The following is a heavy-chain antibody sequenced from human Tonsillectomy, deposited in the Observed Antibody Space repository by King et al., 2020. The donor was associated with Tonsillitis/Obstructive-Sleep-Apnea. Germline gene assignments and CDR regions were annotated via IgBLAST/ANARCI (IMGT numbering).Heavy chain of an antibody. CDR3: AREGVVFRAGNSADSDY. D-gene: IGHD3-10*02. CDR2: ISSSSSYI. Sequence: VQLVESGGGLVKPGGSLRLSCAASGFTFSSYSMNWVRQAPGKGLEWVSSISSSSSYIYYADSVKGRFTISRDNAKNSLYLQMNSLRAEDTAVYYCAREGVVFRAGNSADSDYWGQGTLVTVSS. CDR1: GFTFSSYS. J-gene: IGHJ4*02. V-gene: IGHV3-21*01.